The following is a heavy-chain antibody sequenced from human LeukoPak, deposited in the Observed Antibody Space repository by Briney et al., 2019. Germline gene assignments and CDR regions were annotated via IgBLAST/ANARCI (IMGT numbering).Heavy chain of an antibody. CDR3: AKDSMVVTPGWFDP. V-gene: IGHV3-23*01. Sequence: GGSLRLSCAASGFTLSSYAMSWVRQAPGKGLEWVSAISGSGGSTYYADSVKGRFTISRDNSKNTLYLQMNTLREEDTAVYDCAKDSMVVTPGWFDPWGQGTRVTVSS. CDR2: ISGSGGST. D-gene: IGHD4-23*01. CDR1: GFTLSSYA. J-gene: IGHJ5*02.